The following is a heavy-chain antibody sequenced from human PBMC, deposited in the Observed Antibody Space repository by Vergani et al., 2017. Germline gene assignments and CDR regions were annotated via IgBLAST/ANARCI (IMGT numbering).Heavy chain of an antibody. V-gene: IGHV4-34*01. CDR2: INHSGST. J-gene: IGHJ4*02. CDR1: GFTFSSYA. D-gene: IGHD5-18*01. CDR3: ARVADVDTAMVGFDY. Sequence: VQLLESGGGLVQPGGSLRLSCAASGFTFSSYAMSWVRQPPGKGLEWIGEINHSGSTNYNPSLKSRVTISVDTSKNQFSLKLSSVTAADTAVYYCARVADVDTAMVGFDYWGQGTLVTVSS.